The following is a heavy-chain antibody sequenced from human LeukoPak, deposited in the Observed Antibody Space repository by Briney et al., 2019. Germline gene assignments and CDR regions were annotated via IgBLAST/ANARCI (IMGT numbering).Heavy chain of an antibody. Sequence: PGGSLRLSCAASGFTFSSYWMSWVRQAPGKGLEWVANIKQGGSEKYYVDSVKGRFTISRDNAKNSLYLQMNSLRAEDTAVYYCARLGYSGYDAFDYWGQGTLVTVSS. CDR2: IKQGGSEK. CDR1: GFTFSSYW. V-gene: IGHV3-7*01. D-gene: IGHD5-12*01. J-gene: IGHJ4*02. CDR3: ARLGYSGYDAFDY.